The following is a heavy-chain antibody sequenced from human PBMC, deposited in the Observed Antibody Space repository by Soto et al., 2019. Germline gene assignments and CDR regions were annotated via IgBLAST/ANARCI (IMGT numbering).Heavy chain of an antibody. Sequence: GHSQKLSDTGSGYLFTRYWIGWVHQMPGKGLEWMGIIYPGDSDTRYSPSFQGQVTISADKSISTAYLQWSSLKASDTAMYYCARAAGTNAGIDYWGQGTLVTVSA. J-gene: IGHJ4*02. V-gene: IGHV5-51*07. CDR3: ARAAGTNAGIDY. CDR1: GYLFTRYW. D-gene: IGHD6-13*01. CDR2: IYPGDSDT.